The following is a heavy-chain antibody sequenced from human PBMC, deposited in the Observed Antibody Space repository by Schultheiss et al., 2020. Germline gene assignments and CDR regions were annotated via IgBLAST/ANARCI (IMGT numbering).Heavy chain of an antibody. CDR3: ARDQGVVVLDY. D-gene: IGHD2-2*01. Sequence: SETLSLTCTVSGGSISSGSYYWSWIRQPPGKGLEWIGYIYYSGSTYYNPSLKSRVTISVDTSKNQFSLKLSSVTAADTAVYYCARDQGVVVLDYWGQGTLVTVSS. CDR2: IYYSGST. J-gene: IGHJ4*02. CDR1: GGSISSGSYY. V-gene: IGHV4-30-4*08.